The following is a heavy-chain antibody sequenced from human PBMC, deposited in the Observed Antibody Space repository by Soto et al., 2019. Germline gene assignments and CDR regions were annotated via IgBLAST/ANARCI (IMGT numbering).Heavy chain of an antibody. Sequence: QVQLQESGPGLVEPSQTLSLACTVSGGSVSGEGYYWSWIRQYSGRGLEWIGYIHYSGSTYSNPSLKSRVTISVDTSKTQFFLKLTSVTAADTALYYCARAWTATASWVNWFDRWGQGTLVTVSS. CDR2: IHYSGST. V-gene: IGHV4-31*03. D-gene: IGHD5-18*01. CDR1: GGSVSGEGYY. CDR3: ARAWTATASWVNWFDR. J-gene: IGHJ5*02.